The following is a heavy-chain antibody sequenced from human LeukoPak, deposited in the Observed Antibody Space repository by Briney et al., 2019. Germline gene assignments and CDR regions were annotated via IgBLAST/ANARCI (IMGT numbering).Heavy chain of an antibody. CDR1: GGSISSYY. V-gene: IGHV4-59*08. CDR2: IYYSGTT. Sequence: PSETLSLTCTVSGGSISSYYWNWIRQPPGKGLEWIGYIYYSGTTNYNPSLKSRVTISVDTSKNQFSLKLSSVTAADTAVYYCARQIGYFDYWGQGTLVTVSS. J-gene: IGHJ4*02. CDR3: ARQIGYFDY.